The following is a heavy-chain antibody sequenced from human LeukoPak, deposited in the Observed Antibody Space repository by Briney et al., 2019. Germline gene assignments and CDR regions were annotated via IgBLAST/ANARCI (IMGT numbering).Heavy chain of an antibody. CDR3: ASTKGYDILTGHYDY. V-gene: IGHV1-69*05. CDR2: IIPIFCKA. CDR1: GGTFSSYA. Sequence: GASVTVSCKASGGTFSSYAISWVRQAPGKGLEWMGGIIPIFCKANYEQKFQGRVKITTSESTSTVYMELSSLRSEDTAVYYCASTKGYDILTGHYDYWGQGTLVSVSS. J-gene: IGHJ4*02. D-gene: IGHD3-9*01.